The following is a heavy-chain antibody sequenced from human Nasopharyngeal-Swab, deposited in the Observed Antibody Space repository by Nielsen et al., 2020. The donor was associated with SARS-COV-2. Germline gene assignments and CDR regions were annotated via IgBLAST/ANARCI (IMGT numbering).Heavy chain of an antibody. V-gene: IGHV4-31*02. CDR3: ARFGVFDAFDI. CDR2: INYRGST. Sequence: WIRQPPGKGLEWIGYINYRGSTYYNPTLKSRVTISVDTSKNEFSLKLTSVTAAYTAVFYCARFGVFDAFDIWGQGTMVTVSS. D-gene: IGHD5/OR15-5a*01. J-gene: IGHJ3*02.